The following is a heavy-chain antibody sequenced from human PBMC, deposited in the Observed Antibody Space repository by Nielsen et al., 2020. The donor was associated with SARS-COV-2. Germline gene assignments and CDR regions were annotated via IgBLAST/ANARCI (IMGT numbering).Heavy chain of an antibody. V-gene: IGHV3-23*01. J-gene: IGHJ4*02. CDR1: GFTFSNYV. D-gene: IGHD3-22*01. CDR2: ISASGAST. CDR3: AKSVGYLRYFDY. Sequence: GGSLRLSCAASGFTFSNYVMNWVRQSPGKGLEWVSAISASGASTYHADSVKGRFTISRDNAKNSLYLQMNSLRAEDTALYYCAKSVGYLRYFDYWGQGTLVTVSS.